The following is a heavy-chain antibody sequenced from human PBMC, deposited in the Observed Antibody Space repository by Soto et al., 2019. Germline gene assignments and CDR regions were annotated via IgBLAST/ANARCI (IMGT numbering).Heavy chain of an antibody. CDR1: GYSFTSYW. CDR2: IDPSDSYT. J-gene: IGHJ3*02. Sequence: GESLKISCKGCGYSFTSYWISWVRQMPGKGLEWMGRIDPSDSYTNYSPSFQGHVTISADKSISTAYLQWSSLKASDTAMYYCARAFNSGYYYSAFDIWGQGTMVTVSS. V-gene: IGHV5-10-1*01. CDR3: ARAFNSGYYYSAFDI. D-gene: IGHD3-22*01.